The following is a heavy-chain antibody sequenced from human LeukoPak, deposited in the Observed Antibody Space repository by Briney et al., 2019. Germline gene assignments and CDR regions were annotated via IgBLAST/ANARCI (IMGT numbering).Heavy chain of an antibody. Sequence: GGSLRPSCAASGFTFSSSGMHWVRQAPGKGLEWVAVISYDGSTKCYADSVKGRFTISRDNSKNTLYLQMNSLRAEDTAVHYCAKYDFWSGYGIDVWGQGTTVTVSS. CDR3: AKYDFWSGYGIDV. D-gene: IGHD3-3*01. CDR2: ISYDGSTK. J-gene: IGHJ6*02. CDR1: GFTFSSSG. V-gene: IGHV3-30*18.